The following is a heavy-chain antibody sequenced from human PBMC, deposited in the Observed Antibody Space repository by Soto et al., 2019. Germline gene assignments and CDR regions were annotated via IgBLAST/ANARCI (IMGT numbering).Heavy chain of an antibody. Sequence: SETLSLTCTVSGGSISSYYWSWIRQPPGKGLEWIGYIYYSGSTNYNPSLKSRVTISVDTSKNQFSLKLSSVTAADTAVYYCAKSLSLTGSLDFDYWGQGTLVTVSS. CDR1: GGSISSYY. CDR3: AKSLSLTGSLDFDY. J-gene: IGHJ4*02. CDR2: IYYSGST. V-gene: IGHV4-59*08. D-gene: IGHD3-9*01.